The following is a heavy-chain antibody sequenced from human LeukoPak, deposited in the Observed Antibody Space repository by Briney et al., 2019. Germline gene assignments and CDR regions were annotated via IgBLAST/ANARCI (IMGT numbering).Heavy chain of an antibody. CDR3: ARERLAAVYFDY. Sequence: GGSLRLSCAASGFTFSNAWMSWVRQAPGKGLEWVSVIYSGGSTYYADSVKGRFTISRDNSKNTLYLQMNSLRAEDTAVYYCARERLAAVYFDYWGQGTLVTVSS. V-gene: IGHV3-66*01. D-gene: IGHD6-13*01. J-gene: IGHJ4*02. CDR2: IYSGGST. CDR1: GFTFSNAW.